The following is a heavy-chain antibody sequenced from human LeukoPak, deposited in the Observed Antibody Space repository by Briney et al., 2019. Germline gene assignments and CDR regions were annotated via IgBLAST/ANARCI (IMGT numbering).Heavy chain of an antibody. CDR3: AKGSYGDYRVFDY. CDR2: ISYDGSNK. D-gene: IGHD4-17*01. J-gene: IGHJ4*02. CDR1: GFTFSSYA. V-gene: IGHV3-30*04. Sequence: GRSLRLSCAASGFTFSSYAMHWVRQAPGKGLEWVAVISYDGSNKYYADSVKGRFTISRDNSKNTLYLQMNSLRAEDTAVYYCAKGSYGDYRVFDYWGQGTLVTVSS.